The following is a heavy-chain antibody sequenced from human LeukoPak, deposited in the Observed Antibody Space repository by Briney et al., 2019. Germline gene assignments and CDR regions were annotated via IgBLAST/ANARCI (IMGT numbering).Heavy chain of an antibody. D-gene: IGHD1-26*01. CDR1: GYTCTGYY. Sequence: ASVKVSCKASGYTCTGYYVHWVRQAPGQALEWMGWINPNSGGTTYAQKFQGRVTMTRDTSITTAYMELSRLTSDDTAVYYCAPSGTSRSSDYYFDYWGQGTLVTVSS. CDR3: APSGTSRSSDYYFDY. J-gene: IGHJ4*02. CDR2: INPNSGGT. V-gene: IGHV1-2*02.